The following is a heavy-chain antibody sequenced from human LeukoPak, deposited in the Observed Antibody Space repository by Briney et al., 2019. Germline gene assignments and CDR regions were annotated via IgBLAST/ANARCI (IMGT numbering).Heavy chain of an antibody. CDR2: ISGDGGST. J-gene: IGHJ6*03. CDR1: GFTFDDYA. V-gene: IGHV3-43*02. CDR3: AKDASFLGVGATRYYYYYMDV. D-gene: IGHD1-26*01. Sequence: PGGSLRLSCAASGFTFDDYAMHWVRQAPGQGLEWVSLISGDGGSTYYADSVKGRFTISRDNSKNSLYLQMNSLRTEDTALYYCAKDASFLGVGATRYYYYYMDVWGKGTTVTVSS.